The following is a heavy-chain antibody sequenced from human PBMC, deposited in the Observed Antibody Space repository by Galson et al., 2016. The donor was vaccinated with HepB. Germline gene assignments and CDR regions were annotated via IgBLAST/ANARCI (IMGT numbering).Heavy chain of an antibody. J-gene: IGHJ1*01. CDR1: GFSFSDYY. D-gene: IGHD6-25*01. V-gene: IGHV3-11*01. CDR3: ATGGQRYFGH. CDR2: ISSSGKTT. Sequence: SLRLSCAASGFSFSDYYMSWIRQAPGKGLEWVSYISSSGKTTYYADSVKGRFTISRDNAKNSLHLQLNSLRADDTAVYYCATGGQRYFGHWGQGTLASVSS.